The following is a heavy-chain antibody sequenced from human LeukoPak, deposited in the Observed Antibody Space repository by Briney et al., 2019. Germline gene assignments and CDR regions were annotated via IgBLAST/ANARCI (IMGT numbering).Heavy chain of an antibody. D-gene: IGHD2-2*01. CDR1: GYSFTSYW. CDR3: ARQGIAICSSTSCYNWFDP. Sequence: GESLKISCQGSGYSFTSYWIGWVRQMPGKGLEWMGIIYPGDSDTRYSPSFQGQVTISADKSISTAYLQWSSLKASDTAMYYCARQGIAICSSTSCYNWFDPWGQGTLVTVSS. V-gene: IGHV5-51*01. CDR2: IYPGDSDT. J-gene: IGHJ5*02.